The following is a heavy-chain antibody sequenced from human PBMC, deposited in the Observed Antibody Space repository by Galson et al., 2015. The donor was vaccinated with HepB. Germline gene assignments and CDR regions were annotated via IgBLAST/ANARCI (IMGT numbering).Heavy chain of an antibody. Sequence: QSGAEVKKPGESLKISCKGSGYSLTSYWIGWVRQMPGIGLEWMGIIYPGDSDTRYSPSFQGQVTISADKSIGTAYLQWSSLKASDTAMYYCARLDMDLTGTVGYYYYYYMDVWGKGTTVTVSS. V-gene: IGHV5-51*01. CDR2: IYPGDSDT. CDR3: ARLDMDLTGTVGYYYYYYMDV. J-gene: IGHJ6*03. CDR1: GYSLTSYW. D-gene: IGHD3-9*01.